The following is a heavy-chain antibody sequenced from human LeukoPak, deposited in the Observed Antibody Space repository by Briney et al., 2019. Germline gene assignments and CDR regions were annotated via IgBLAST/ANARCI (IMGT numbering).Heavy chain of an antibody. D-gene: IGHD6-13*01. Sequence: SGGSLRLSCAASGFTFSSYAMSWVRQAPGKGLEWVSAISGSGGSTYYADSVKGRFTISRDNSKNTLYLQMNSLRAEDTAVYYFAKGVAAAGPRTFDYWGQGTLVTVSS. CDR3: AKGVAAAGPRTFDY. CDR1: GFTFSSYA. J-gene: IGHJ4*02. V-gene: IGHV3-23*01. CDR2: ISGSGGST.